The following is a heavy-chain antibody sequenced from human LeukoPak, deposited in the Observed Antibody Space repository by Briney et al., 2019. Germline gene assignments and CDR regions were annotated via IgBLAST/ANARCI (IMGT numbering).Heavy chain of an antibody. V-gene: IGHV3-74*01. CDR2: INSDGSST. J-gene: IGHJ4*02. CDR3: ARIASHSSSWYDGGY. CDR1: GFTLSSYW. D-gene: IGHD6-13*01. Sequence: PGGSLRLSCAASGFTLSSYWMHWVRQAPGKGLVCVSRINSDGSSTTYADSVKGRFTISRDNAKNTLYLQMNSLRAEDTGVYYCARIASHSSSWYDGGYWGQGTLVTVSS.